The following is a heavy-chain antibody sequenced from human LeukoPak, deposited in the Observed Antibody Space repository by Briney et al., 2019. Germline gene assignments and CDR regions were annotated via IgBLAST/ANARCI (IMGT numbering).Heavy chain of an antibody. CDR2: INPNSGGT. CDR1: GYTFTGYY. CDR3: ARDEQWLVEARTFDY. Sequence: ASVKVSCKASGYTFTGYYMHWVRQAPGQGLEWMGWINPNSGGTNYAQKFQGRVTMTRDTSINTAYMELSRLRSDDTAVYYCARDEQWLVEARTFDYWGQGTLVTVSS. D-gene: IGHD6-19*01. J-gene: IGHJ4*02. V-gene: IGHV1-2*02.